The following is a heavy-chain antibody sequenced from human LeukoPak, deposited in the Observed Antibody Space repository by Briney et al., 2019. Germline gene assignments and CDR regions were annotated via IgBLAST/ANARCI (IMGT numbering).Heavy chain of an antibody. D-gene: IGHD3-9*01. V-gene: IGHV3-30*02. Sequence: GGSLRLSCAASGFTFSSYGMHWVRQAPGKGLEWVAFIRYDGSNKYYADSVKGRFTISRDNARNSLYLQMNSLRVEDTAVYYCARGYDILTGSPDAFDIWGQGTMVTVSS. CDR2: IRYDGSNK. J-gene: IGHJ3*02. CDR1: GFTFSSYG. CDR3: ARGYDILTGSPDAFDI.